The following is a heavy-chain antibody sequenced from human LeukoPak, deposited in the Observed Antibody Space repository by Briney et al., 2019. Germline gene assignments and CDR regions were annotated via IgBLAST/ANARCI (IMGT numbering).Heavy chain of an antibody. CDR1: GFTLSNYN. CDR2: ISYSSSII. J-gene: IGHJ6*04. CDR3: AGRGVEYCSSTSCQDV. D-gene: IGHD2-2*01. V-gene: IGHV3-48*01. Sequence: GGSLRLSCAASGFTLSNYNMNWVRQAPGKGREWVSYISYSSSIIYYADSVKGRFTISRDNAKNSLYLQMNSLRAEDTAVYYCAGRGVEYCSSTSCQDVWGKGTTVTVSS.